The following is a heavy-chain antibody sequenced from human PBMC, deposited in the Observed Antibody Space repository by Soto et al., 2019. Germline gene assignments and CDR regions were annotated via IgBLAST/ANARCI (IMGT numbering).Heavy chain of an antibody. D-gene: IGHD3-22*01. CDR2: ISKRITST. CDR3: ARKFSTSWALDN. Sequence: QVHLVESGGGLVKPGGSLRLSCAVSGLSFSDHYMSWIRQAPGKGLEWVADISKRITSTDYADSVKGRFTISRDNAKNSVYLQMNSLRAEDTAVYYCARKFSTSWALDNWGQGTLVTVSS. V-gene: IGHV3-11*05. CDR1: GLSFSDHY. J-gene: IGHJ4*02.